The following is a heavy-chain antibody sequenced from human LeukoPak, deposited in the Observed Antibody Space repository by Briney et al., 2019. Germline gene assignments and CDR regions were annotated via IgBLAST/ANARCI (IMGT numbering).Heavy chain of an antibody. CDR1: GYTFTGYY. J-gene: IGHJ4*02. Sequence: ASVRVSCKASGYTFTGYYMHWVRQAPGQGPEWMGWLNPDSGGTNYAQNFQARVTMTRDTSITTAYMELTRLTSDDTAVHYCARGAHSGSYFLIDYWGQGTLVTVSS. D-gene: IGHD1-26*01. CDR3: ARGAHSGSYFLIDY. V-gene: IGHV1-2*02. CDR2: LNPDSGGT.